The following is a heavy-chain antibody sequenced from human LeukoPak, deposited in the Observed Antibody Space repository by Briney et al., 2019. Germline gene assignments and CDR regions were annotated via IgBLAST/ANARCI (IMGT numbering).Heavy chain of an antibody. CDR2: ISYDGSNK. CDR3: AKEYSSSWYPGMDV. D-gene: IGHD6-13*01. V-gene: IGHV3-30*18. J-gene: IGHJ6*02. CDR1: GFTFSSYG. Sequence: GRSLRLSCAASGFTFSSYGMHWVRQAPGKGLGWVAVISYDGSNKYYADSVKGRFTISRDNSKNTLYLQMNSLRAEDTAVYYCAKEYSSSWYPGMDVWGQGTTVTVSS.